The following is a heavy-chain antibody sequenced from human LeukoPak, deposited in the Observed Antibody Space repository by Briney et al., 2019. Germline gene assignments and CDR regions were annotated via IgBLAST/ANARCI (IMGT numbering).Heavy chain of an antibody. V-gene: IGHV4-30-2*01. D-gene: IGHD3-10*01. Sequence: SETLSLTCAVSGGSISSGGYSWSWIRQPPGKGLEWIGYIYHSGSTYYNPSLKSRVTISVDRSKNQFSLKLSSVTAADTAVYYCARGRTAITMVRGVKSYYFDYWGQGTLVTASS. CDR3: ARGRTAITMVRGVKSYYFDY. CDR2: IYHSGST. CDR1: GGSISSGGYS. J-gene: IGHJ4*02.